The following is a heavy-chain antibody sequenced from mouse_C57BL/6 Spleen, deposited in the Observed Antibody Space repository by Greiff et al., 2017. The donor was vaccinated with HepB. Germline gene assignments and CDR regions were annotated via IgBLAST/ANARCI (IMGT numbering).Heavy chain of an antibody. CDR1: GFTFSSYA. D-gene: IGHD1-1*01. CDR2: ISDGGSYT. Sequence: EVKLVESGGGLVKPGGSLKLSCAASGFTFSSYAISWVRQTPEKRLEWVATISDGGSYTYYPDNVKGRFTISRDNAKNNLYLQMSHLKSEDTAMYYCARDGYYGSSGAMDYWGQGTSVTVSS. CDR3: ARDGYYGSSGAMDY. J-gene: IGHJ4*01. V-gene: IGHV5-4*01.